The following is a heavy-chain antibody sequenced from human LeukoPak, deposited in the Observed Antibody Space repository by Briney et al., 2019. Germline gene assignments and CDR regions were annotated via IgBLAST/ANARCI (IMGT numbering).Heavy chain of an antibody. D-gene: IGHD4-23*01. V-gene: IGHV1-69*13. CDR2: IIPIFGTA. CDR1: GGTFSSYA. J-gene: IGHJ5*02. Sequence: GASVKVSCKASGGTFSSYAISWVRQAPGQGLEWMGGIIPIFGTANYAQKFQGRVTITADESTSTAYMELSSLRSEDTAVYYCARLVGYGGNSGWFDPWGQGTLVTVSS. CDR3: ARLVGYGGNSGWFDP.